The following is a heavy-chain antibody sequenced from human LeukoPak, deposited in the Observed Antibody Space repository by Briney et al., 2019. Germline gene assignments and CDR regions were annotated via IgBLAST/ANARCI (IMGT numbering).Heavy chain of an antibody. J-gene: IGHJ4*02. D-gene: IGHD3/OR15-3a*01. V-gene: IGHV4-4*02. CDR3: TRRGTGGPFDY. CDR1: GVSISSDNW. Sequence: SGTLSLTCAVYGVSISSDNWWTWVRQPPGKGLEWIGETHRSGDTKYNPSLNGRVTISMDNSKNQFSLRLNSVTAADTAVYYCTRRGTGGPFDYWGQGTLVTVSS. CDR2: THRSGDT.